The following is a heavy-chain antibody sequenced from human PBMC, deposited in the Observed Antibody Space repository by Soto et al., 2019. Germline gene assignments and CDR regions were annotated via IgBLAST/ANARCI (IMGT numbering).Heavy chain of an antibody. D-gene: IGHD5-18*01. CDR2: IVVGSGNT. CDR3: ARGLNGYLHYFDY. CDR1: GYTFTSYD. J-gene: IGHJ4*02. Sequence: SVKVSCKASGYTFTSYDINWVRQATGQGLEWIGWIVVGSGNTNYAQKFQERVTITRDMSTSTAYMELSSLRSEDTAVYYCARGLNGYLHYFDYWGQGTPVTVSS. V-gene: IGHV1-58*02.